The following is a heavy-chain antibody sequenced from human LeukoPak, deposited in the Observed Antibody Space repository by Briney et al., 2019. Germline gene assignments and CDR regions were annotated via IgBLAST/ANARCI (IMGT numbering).Heavy chain of an antibody. J-gene: IGHJ4*02. V-gene: IGHV3-7*03. CDR1: GFTVSNYW. Sequence: GGSLRLSCAASGFTVSNYWMSWVRQGPGEGLEWVANINQRGSEKYYVDSVKGRFTISRDNAKNSLDLQMNSLRVEDTAIYYCARLVVPPGNRGWYYEYWGQGTLVTVSS. CDR3: ARLVVPPGNRGWYYEY. CDR2: INQRGSEK. D-gene: IGHD2-2*01.